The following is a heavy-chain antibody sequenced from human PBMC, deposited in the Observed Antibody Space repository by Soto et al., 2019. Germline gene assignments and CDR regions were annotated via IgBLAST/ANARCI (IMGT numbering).Heavy chain of an antibody. Sequence: GASVKVSCKASGYTFTSYGISWVRQAPGQGLEWMGWISAYNGNTNYAQKLQGRVTMTTDTSTSTAYMELRSLRSDDTAVYYCARVGEGYCSGGSCYLTPHFDYWGQGTLVTVSS. D-gene: IGHD2-15*01. V-gene: IGHV1-18*01. CDR2: ISAYNGNT. CDR1: GYTFTSYG. J-gene: IGHJ4*02. CDR3: ARVGEGYCSGGSCYLTPHFDY.